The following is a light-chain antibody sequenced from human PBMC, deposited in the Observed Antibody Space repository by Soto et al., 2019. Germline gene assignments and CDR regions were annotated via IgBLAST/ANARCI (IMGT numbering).Light chain of an antibody. CDR3: QQRSNWPPT. Sequence: EIVLTQSPGTLSLSPGERATLSCRASQSVSSSYLAWYQQKPGQAPRLLIYGASSRATGIPDRFSGTGSATDFTLTISSLEHEDFAVYYCQQRSNWPPTFGPGTKVDIK. V-gene: IGKV3D-20*02. J-gene: IGKJ3*01. CDR2: GAS. CDR1: QSVSSSY.